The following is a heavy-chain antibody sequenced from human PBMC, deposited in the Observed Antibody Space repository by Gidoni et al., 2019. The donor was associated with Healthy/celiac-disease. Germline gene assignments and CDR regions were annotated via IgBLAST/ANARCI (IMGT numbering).Heavy chain of an antibody. J-gene: IGHJ4*02. CDR1: GFTFSNAW. CDR2: IKSKTDGGTT. CDR3: TLHSRDGYPCFDY. D-gene: IGHD1-1*01. Sequence: EVQLVESGVGLVKPGGSLRLSCSASGFTFSNAWMSWVRQDPGKGLEWVGSIKSKTDGGTTDYAAPVKGRLTISRDDSKNTLYLQMNSLKTEDTAVYYCTLHSRDGYPCFDYWGQGTLVTVSS. V-gene: IGHV3-15*01.